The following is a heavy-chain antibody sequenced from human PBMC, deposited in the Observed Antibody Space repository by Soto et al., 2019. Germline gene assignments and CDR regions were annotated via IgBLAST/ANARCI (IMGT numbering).Heavy chain of an antibody. CDR1: GGSISSYY. J-gene: IGHJ3*02. D-gene: IGHD3-22*01. CDR3: ARSLERWLLPRDAFAI. V-gene: IGHV4-59*01. Sequence: SETLSLTCTVSGGSISSYYWCWIRQPPGKGLEWIGYIYYSGSTNYNPSLKSRVTISVDTSKNQFSLKLSSVTAADTAVYYCARSLERWLLPRDAFAIWGQGTLV. CDR2: IYYSGST.